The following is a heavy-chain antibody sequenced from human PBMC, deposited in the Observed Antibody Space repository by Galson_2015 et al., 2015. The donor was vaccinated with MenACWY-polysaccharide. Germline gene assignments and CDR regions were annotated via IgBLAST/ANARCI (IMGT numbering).Heavy chain of an antibody. CDR3: AASKAFWSGYSALYYYYGMDA. D-gene: IGHD3-3*01. CDR1: GYTFTSYY. CDR2: INPSGGST. Sequence: SVKVSCKASGYTFTSYYMHWVRQAPGQGLEWMGIINPSGGSTSYAQKFQGRVTMTRDTSTSTVYMELSSLRSEDTAVYYCAASKAFWSGYSALYYYYGMDAWGQGTTVTVSS. J-gene: IGHJ6*02. V-gene: IGHV1-46*01.